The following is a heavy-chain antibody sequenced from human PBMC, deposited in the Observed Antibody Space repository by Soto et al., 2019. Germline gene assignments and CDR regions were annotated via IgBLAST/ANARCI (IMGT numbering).Heavy chain of an antibody. J-gene: IGHJ5*02. CDR1: GGSISSGDYY. V-gene: IGHV4-30-4*01. Sequence: KTSETLSLTCTVSGGSISSGDYYWSWIRQPPGKGLEWIGYIYYSGSTYYNPSLKSRVTISVDTSKNQFSLKLSSVTAADTAVDYCARDQEYNWLDPWGQGTLVTFSS. CDR2: IYYSGST. CDR3: ARDQEYNWLDP.